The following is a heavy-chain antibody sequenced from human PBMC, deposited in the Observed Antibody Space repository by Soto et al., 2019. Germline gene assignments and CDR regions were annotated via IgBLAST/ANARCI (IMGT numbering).Heavy chain of an antibody. J-gene: IGHJ6*02. D-gene: IGHD2-15*01. Sequence: SETLSLTCAVYGGSFSGYYWGWIRQPPGKXLEWIGEINHSGSTNYNPSLKSRVTISVDTSKNQFSLKLSSVTAADTAVYYCARGGVYCSGGSCYRTEPFYYYYGMDVWGQGTTVTVSS. V-gene: IGHV4-34*01. CDR1: GGSFSGYY. CDR2: INHSGST. CDR3: ARGGVYCSGGSCYRTEPFYYYYGMDV.